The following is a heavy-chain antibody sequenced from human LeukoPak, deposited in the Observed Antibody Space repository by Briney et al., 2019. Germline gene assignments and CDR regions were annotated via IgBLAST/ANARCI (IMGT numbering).Heavy chain of an antibody. CDR1: GYTFTSYA. CDR2: INAGNGNT. J-gene: IGHJ4*02. D-gene: IGHD3-10*01. V-gene: IGHV1-3*01. CDR3: ARGTMVRGVIRYLDY. Sequence: ASVKVSCKASGYTFTSYAMHWVRQAPGQRLEWRGWINAGNGNTKYSQKFQGRVTITRDTSASTAYMELSSLRSEDTAVYYCARGTMVRGVIRYLDYWGQGTLVTVSS.